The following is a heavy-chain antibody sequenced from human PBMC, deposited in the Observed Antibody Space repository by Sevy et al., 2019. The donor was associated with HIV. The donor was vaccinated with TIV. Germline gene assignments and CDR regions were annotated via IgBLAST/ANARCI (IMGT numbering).Heavy chain of an antibody. CDR1: GGSISSYY. V-gene: IGHV4-59*01. CDR2: IYYTGST. CDR3: ASRGYSSNWLDAFDI. J-gene: IGHJ3*02. Sequence: SETLSLTCTVSGGSISSYYWSWIRQPPGKGLEWIGYIYYTGSTTHNPSLKSRVTISLDTSKNQFSLNLSSVTAADTAVYYCASRGYSSNWLDAFDIWGQGTMVTVSS. D-gene: IGHD6-13*01.